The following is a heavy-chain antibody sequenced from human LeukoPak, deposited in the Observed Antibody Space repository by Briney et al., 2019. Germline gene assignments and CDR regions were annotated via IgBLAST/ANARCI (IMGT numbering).Heavy chain of an antibody. Sequence: GGSLKISCKGSGYSFTSYWISWVRQMPGKGLEWMGRIDPSDSYTNYSPSFQGHVTISADKSISAAYLQWSSLKASDTAMYYCARRGYYDSSGYYDYWGQGTLVTVSS. CDR1: GYSFTSYW. CDR2: IDPSDSYT. V-gene: IGHV5-10-1*01. J-gene: IGHJ4*02. D-gene: IGHD3-22*01. CDR3: ARRGYYDSSGYYDY.